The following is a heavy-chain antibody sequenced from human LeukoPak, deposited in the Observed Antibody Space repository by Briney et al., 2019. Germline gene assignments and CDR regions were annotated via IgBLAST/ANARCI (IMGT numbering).Heavy chain of an antibody. Sequence: GGSLRLSCAASGFTFSDYYLSWIRQAPGKGLEWVSYISGGSDFTSYADSVKGRFTISRDNAKNSLYLQMNSLRAEDTAVYYCARDGYSSGWFIWGQGTVVTVSS. CDR1: GFTFSDYY. CDR3: ARDGYSSGWFI. V-gene: IGHV3-11*06. J-gene: IGHJ3*02. D-gene: IGHD6-19*01. CDR2: ISGGSDFT.